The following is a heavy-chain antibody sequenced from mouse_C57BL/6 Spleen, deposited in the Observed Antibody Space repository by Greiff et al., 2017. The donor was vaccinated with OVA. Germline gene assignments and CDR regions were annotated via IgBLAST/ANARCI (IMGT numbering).Heavy chain of an antibody. Sequence: VQLQQSGPELVKPGASVKISCKASGYAFSSSWMNWVKQRPGKGLEWIGRIYPGDGDTNYNGKFKGKATLTADKSSSTAYMQLSSLTSEDSAVYFCARWNYYGSSFLAMDYWGQGTSVTVSS. D-gene: IGHD1-1*01. CDR1: GYAFSSSW. J-gene: IGHJ4*01. V-gene: IGHV1-82*01. CDR3: ARWNYYGSSFLAMDY. CDR2: IYPGDGDT.